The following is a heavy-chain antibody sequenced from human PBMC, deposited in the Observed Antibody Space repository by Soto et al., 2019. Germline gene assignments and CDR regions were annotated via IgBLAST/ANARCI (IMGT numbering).Heavy chain of an antibody. CDR2: ISGSGGST. V-gene: IGHV3-23*01. Sequence: GGSLRLSCAASGFTFSSYAMSWVRQAPGKGLEWVSAISGSGGSTYYADSVKGRFTISRDNSKNTLYLQMNSLRAEDTAVYYCAKGVDVLRYFDTPDGGMDVWGQGTTVTVSS. J-gene: IGHJ6*02. CDR3: AKGVDVLRYFDTPDGGMDV. D-gene: IGHD3-9*01. CDR1: GFTFSSYA.